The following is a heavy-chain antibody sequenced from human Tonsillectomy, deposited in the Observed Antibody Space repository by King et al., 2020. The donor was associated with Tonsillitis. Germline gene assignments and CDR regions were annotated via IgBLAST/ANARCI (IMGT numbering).Heavy chain of an antibody. J-gene: IGHJ4*02. CDR2: IDPSDSYT. CDR1: GYSFTSYW. D-gene: IGHD5-18*01. CDR3: LSGGGYSYGQDFDY. V-gene: IGHV5-10-1*03. Sequence: VQLVESGAEVKKPGESLRISCKGSGYSFTSYWISWVRQMPGKCLEWMGRIDPSDSYTNYSPSFQGHATISADKSISTAYLQWSSLKASDTAMYYCLSGGGYSYGQDFDYWGQGTLVTVSS.